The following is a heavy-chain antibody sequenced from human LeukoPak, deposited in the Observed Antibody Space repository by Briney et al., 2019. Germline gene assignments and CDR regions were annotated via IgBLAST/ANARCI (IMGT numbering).Heavy chain of an antibody. D-gene: IGHD3-10*01. J-gene: IGHJ5*02. CDR1: GVSISNNNW. CDR3: AIKPPSGWFGTGWLDP. CDR2: IYHSGTT. Sequence: SETLSLTCSVSGVSISNNNWWSWVRQSPGKGLEWIGNIYHSGTTHYNPSLKSRATISVDKSKNQFSLELNSVTAADTAVYYCAIKPPSGWFGTGWLDPWGQGTLVTVSS. V-gene: IGHV4-4*02.